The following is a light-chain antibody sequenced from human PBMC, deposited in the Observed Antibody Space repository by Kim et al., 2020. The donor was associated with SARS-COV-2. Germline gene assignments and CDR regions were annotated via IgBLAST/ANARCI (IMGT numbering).Light chain of an antibody. CDR3: GAWDDSLSGRV. V-gene: IGLV1-47*01. J-gene: IGLJ3*02. CDR2: RNT. CDR1: SSNIGNNF. Sequence: GQGVTFYCPGGSSNIGNNFVYWYQQVPGTAPKLLIYRNTQRPSGVPDRFSGSKSGTSASLAISGLRSDDEADYYCGAWDDSLSGRVFGGGTQLTVL.